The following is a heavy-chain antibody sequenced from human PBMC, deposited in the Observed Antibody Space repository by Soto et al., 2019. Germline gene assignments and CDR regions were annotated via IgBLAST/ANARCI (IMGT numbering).Heavy chain of an antibody. CDR1: GYTFTDYY. CDR2: ISPKSGDT. Sequence: ASVKVSCKASGYTFTDYYLHWVRQAPGQGLQWMGWISPKSGDTKYAQNLQGRVTMTRDTSIGATYMELSSLTSDDTAVYYCAKLAYYHYAMDVWGQGTTVTASS. V-gene: IGHV1-2*02. CDR3: AKLAYYHYAMDV. J-gene: IGHJ6*02.